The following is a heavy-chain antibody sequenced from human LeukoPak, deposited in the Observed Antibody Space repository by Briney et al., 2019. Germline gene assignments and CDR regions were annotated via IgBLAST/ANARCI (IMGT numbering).Heavy chain of an antibody. V-gene: IGHV4-61*02. J-gene: IGHJ4*02. Sequence: SETLSLTCTVSGGSISSGSYYWSWIRQPAGKGLEWIGRIYTSGSTNYNPSLKSRVTISVDTSKNQFSLKLSSVTAADTAVYYCARLSDDSSSWYYFDYWGQGTLVTVSS. CDR1: GGSISSGSYY. CDR3: ARLSDDSSSWYYFDY. CDR2: IYTSGST. D-gene: IGHD6-13*01.